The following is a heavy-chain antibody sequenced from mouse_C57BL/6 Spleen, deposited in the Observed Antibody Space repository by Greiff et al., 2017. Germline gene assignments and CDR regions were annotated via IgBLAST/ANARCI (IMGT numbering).Heavy chain of an antibody. CDR3: ARSGYSNFAY. Sequence: QVQLQQPGAELVMPGASVKLSCKASGYTFTSYWMHWVKQRPGQGLEWIGEIDPSDSYTNYNQKFKGKSTLTADKSSSTAYMQLSSLTSEDSAVYYCARSGYSNFAYWGQGTLVTVSA. CDR2: IDPSDSYT. V-gene: IGHV1-69*01. D-gene: IGHD2-5*01. J-gene: IGHJ3*01. CDR1: GYTFTSYW.